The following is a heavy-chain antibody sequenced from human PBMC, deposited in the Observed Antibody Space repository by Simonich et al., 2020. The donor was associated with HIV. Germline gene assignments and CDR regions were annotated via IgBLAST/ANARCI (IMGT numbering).Heavy chain of an antibody. CDR1: GYSISSGYY. D-gene: IGHD6-13*01. V-gene: IGHV4-38-2*01. Sequence: QVQLQESGPGLVKPSETLSLTCAVSGYSISSGYYWGWLRQPPGKGLEWIGSIYPSGSTYYNPSLKSRVTISVDTSKNQFSLKMRSVTAADTAVYYCARSGYSSSWSHWYFDLWGRGTLVTVSS. CDR2: IYPSGST. CDR3: ARSGYSSSWSHWYFDL. J-gene: IGHJ2*01.